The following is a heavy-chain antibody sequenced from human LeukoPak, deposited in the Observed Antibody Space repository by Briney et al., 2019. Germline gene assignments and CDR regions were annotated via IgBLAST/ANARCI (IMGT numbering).Heavy chain of an antibody. V-gene: IGHV3-11*01. J-gene: IGHJ5*02. D-gene: IGHD1-1*01. Sequence: GGSLRLSCAASGFTFSDYYMSWSRQAPGKGLGWGSYISSSGSTIYYADSVKGRFTISRDNAKNSLYLQMNSLRAEDTAVYYCAVDSRGTGSEYNWFDPWGQGTLVTVSS. CDR1: GFTFSDYY. CDR3: AVDSRGTGSEYNWFDP. CDR2: ISSSGSTI.